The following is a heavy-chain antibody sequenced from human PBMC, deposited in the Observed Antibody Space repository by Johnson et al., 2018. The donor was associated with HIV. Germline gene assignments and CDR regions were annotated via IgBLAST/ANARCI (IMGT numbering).Heavy chain of an antibody. J-gene: IGHJ3*02. D-gene: IGHD3-10*01. Sequence: QVQLVESGGGVVQPGRSLRLSCAASGFTFSSYAMHWVRQAPGKGLEWVAVISYDGSNKYYADSVKGRFTISRDNSKNTLYLQMNSLRAEDTAVYYCAKDKGSPGRAFDIWGQGTMVTVSS. CDR1: GFTFSSYA. CDR2: ISYDGSNK. CDR3: AKDKGSPGRAFDI. V-gene: IGHV3-30-3*01.